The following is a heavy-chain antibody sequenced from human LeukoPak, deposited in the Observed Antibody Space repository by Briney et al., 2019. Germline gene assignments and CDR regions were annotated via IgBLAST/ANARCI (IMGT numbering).Heavy chain of an antibody. D-gene: IGHD4-17*01. J-gene: IGHJ6*04. CDR2: VDPSDSSA. CDR3: ARLGYGDYGMDV. V-gene: IGHV5-10-1*01. CDR1: GYKFSSHF. Sequence: GESLTISCKASGYKFSSHFISWVRQMPGTGLEWMGRVDPSDSSATYSPSFQGHVPISTDKPIATAYLQWTDLKSSDTAIYYCARLGYGDYGMDVWGEGTTVTVSS.